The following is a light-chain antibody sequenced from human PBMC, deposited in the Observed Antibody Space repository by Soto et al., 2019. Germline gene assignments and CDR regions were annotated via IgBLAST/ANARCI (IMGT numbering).Light chain of an antibody. J-gene: IGKJ3*01. Sequence: DIQMTQSPTSLSASVGDRVTITCRASQGIRNYVAWYQQIPGKAPKLLIYAASTLQSGVPSRFSGSGSGTDFTLTITGLQPEDGATYSCQQYSSVPVFGPGTKVEIK. V-gene: IGKV1-27*01. CDR1: QGIRNY. CDR3: QQYSSVPV. CDR2: AAS.